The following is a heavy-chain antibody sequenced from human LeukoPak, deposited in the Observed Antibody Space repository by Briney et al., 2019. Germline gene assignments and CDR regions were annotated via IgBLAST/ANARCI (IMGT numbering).Heavy chain of an antibody. CDR3: AKGSGYYGSGSYSLDY. Sequence: PGVSLRLSCAASGFTFSSYAMSWVRQAPGKGLEWVSAISGSGSSTYYADSVKGRFTISRDNSKNTLYLQMNSLRAEDTAVYYCAKGSGYYGSGSYSLDYWGQGTLVTVSS. CDR1: GFTFSSYA. D-gene: IGHD3-10*01. V-gene: IGHV3-23*01. J-gene: IGHJ4*02. CDR2: ISGSGSST.